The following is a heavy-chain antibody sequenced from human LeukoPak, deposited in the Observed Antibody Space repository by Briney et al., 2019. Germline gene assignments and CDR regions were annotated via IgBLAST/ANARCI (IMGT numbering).Heavy chain of an antibody. J-gene: IGHJ6*02. CDR2: INPNSGGT. D-gene: IGHD2-15*01. Sequence: ASVKVSCKASGYTFTGYYMHWVRQAPGQGLEWMGRINPNSGGTNYAQKFQGRVTMTRDTSISTAYMELSRLRSDDTAVYYCARGQTHCSGGSCYSYYYGMDVWGQGTTVTVSS. CDR3: ARGQTHCSGGSCYSYYYGMDV. CDR1: GYTFTGYY. V-gene: IGHV1-2*06.